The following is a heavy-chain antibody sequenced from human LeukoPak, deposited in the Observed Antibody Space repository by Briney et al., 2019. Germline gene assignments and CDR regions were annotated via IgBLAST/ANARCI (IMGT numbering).Heavy chain of an antibody. D-gene: IGHD4/OR15-4a*01. V-gene: IGHV4-59*01. CDR1: GGSISNYY. CDR3: ARSDYGDNSVLGY. CDR2: IYDSGTT. J-gene: IGHJ4*02. Sequence: SETLSLTCTVSGGSISNYYWTWIRQPPGKRLEWIGYIYDSGTTNYSPSLKSRVTISVDRSRNQFSLKVSSVTAADTAVYYCARSDYGDNSVLGYWGQGTLVTVSS.